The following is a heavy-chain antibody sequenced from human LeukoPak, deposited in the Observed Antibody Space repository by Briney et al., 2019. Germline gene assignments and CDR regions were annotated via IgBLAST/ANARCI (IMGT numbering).Heavy chain of an antibody. CDR3: ARDRVPRVKGSFDY. J-gene: IGHJ4*02. D-gene: IGHD3-10*01. CDR2: INPNSGGT. CDR1: RYTFTGYY. V-gene: IGHV1-2*02. Sequence: ASVKVSCKASRYTFTGYYMHWVRQAPGQGLEWMGWINPNSGGTNYAQKFPGRVTMTRDTSISTAYMELSRLRSDDTAVYYCARDRVPRVKGSFDYWGQGTLVTVSS.